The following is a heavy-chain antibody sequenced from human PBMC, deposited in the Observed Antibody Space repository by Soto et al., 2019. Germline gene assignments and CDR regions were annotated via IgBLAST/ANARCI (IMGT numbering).Heavy chain of an antibody. V-gene: IGHV1-2*04. D-gene: IGHD3-10*01. J-gene: IGHJ4*02. CDR3: ARGPMVRAPADY. CDR2: INPNSGGT. Sequence: QVQLVQSGAEVKKPGASVKVSCKASGYTFTGYYMHWVRQAPGQGLEWMGWINPNSGGTNYAQKFQGWVTMTRDTSISTAYMELSRLRSVDTAVYCGARGPMVRAPADYWGQGTLVTVSS. CDR1: GYTFTGYY.